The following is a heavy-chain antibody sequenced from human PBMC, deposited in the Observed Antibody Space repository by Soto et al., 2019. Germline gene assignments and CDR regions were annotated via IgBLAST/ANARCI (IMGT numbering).Heavy chain of an antibody. CDR2: VYYSGST. D-gene: IGHD1-1*01. CDR3: ARDTTPSL. Sequence: PSDSRSLNGTVSGASISRYYWSWIRQPPGKGLEWIGYVYYSGSTNYNPSLKSRVTISVDTSKNQFSLKLSSVTAADTAMYYCARDTTPSLWGQGTLVTVS. CDR1: GASISRYY. J-gene: IGHJ4*02. V-gene: IGHV4-59*01.